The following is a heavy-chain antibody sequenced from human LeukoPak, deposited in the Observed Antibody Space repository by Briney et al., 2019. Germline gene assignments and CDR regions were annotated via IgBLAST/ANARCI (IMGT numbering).Heavy chain of an antibody. CDR3: ARALRIDY. D-gene: IGHD3-16*01. Sequence: GGSLRLSCTASGFTSGDYVMSWDRQAPGEWMEWVGFIRSKAYGGTTEFAASVKGRFTISRDDSKSIAYLQTNSLKTEDTAVYYCARALRIDYWGHGTLVTVSS. CDR1: GFTSGDYV. CDR2: IRSKAYGGTT. J-gene: IGHJ4*01. V-gene: IGHV3-49*04.